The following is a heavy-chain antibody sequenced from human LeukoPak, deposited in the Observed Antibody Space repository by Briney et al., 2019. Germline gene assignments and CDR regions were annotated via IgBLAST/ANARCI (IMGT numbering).Heavy chain of an antibody. D-gene: IGHD3-9*01. CDR3: ARDSVGRYDILTGYYYPSRFDY. V-gene: IGHV1-18*04. CDR2: ISAYNGNT. Sequence: GASVKVSCKASGYTFTSYGISWVRQAPGQGLEWMGWISAYNGNTNYAQKLQGRVTMTTDTSTSTAYMELRSLRPDDTAVYYCARDSVGRYDILTGYYYPSRFDYWGQGTLVTVSS. CDR1: GYTFTSYG. J-gene: IGHJ4*02.